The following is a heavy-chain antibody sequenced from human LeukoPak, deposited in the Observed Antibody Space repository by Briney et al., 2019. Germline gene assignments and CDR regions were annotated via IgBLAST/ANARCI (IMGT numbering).Heavy chain of an antibody. J-gene: IGHJ6*02. CDR2: ISSSSSTI. CDR1: GFTFSSYS. D-gene: IGHD4-17*01. CDR3: ARDPGGDYGATYYYYYGMDV. Sequence: PGGSLRLSCAASGFTFSSYSMNWVRQAPGKGLEWVSYISSSSSTIYYADSVKGRFTISRDNAKNSLYLQMNSLRAEDTAVYYCARDPGGDYGATYYYYYGMDVWGQGTTVTVSS. V-gene: IGHV3-48*01.